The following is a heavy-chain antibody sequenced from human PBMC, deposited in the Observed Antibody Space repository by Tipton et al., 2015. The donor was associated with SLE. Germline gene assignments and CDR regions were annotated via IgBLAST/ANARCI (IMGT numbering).Heavy chain of an antibody. J-gene: IGHJ4*02. CDR3: ARDGVAVPGPYFEF. CDR2: INPDGSET. CDR1: RFNFSTSW. V-gene: IGHV3-7*03. D-gene: IGHD6-19*01. Sequence: GSLRLSCAASRFNFSTSWMSWVRQAPGKGLDWVANINPDGSETYSIDSVKGRFTISRDNAKNSLYLQMNSLRAEDTAVYYCARDGVAVPGPYFEFWGRGTLVTVSS.